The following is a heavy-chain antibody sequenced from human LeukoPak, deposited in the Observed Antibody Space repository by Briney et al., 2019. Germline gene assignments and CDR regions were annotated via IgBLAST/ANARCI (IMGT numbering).Heavy chain of an antibody. D-gene: IGHD5-18*01. J-gene: IGHJ4*02. CDR3: ARGFEYSYGYLDY. V-gene: IGHV1-8*01. CDR1: GYTFTSYD. CDR2: MNPNSGNT. Sequence: ASVKVSCKASGYTFTSYDINWVRQAPGQGLEWMGWMNPNSGNTGYAQKFQGRVTMTRNTSISTAYMELSSLRSEDTAVYYCARGFEYSYGYLDYWGQGPLVTVSS.